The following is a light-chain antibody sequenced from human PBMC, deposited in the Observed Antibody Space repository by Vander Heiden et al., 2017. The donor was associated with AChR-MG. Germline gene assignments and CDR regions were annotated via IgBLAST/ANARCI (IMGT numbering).Light chain of an antibody. CDR3: QAWDSSTVV. CDR1: KLGDKY. J-gene: IGLJ2*01. CDR2: QDT. Sequence: SYELTQPPSVSVSLGPTASITCSGDKLGDKYACWYQQKPGQSPVLVMYQDTKRPSGIPERFSGSNSGHTATLTISGTQAMDEAHYYCQAWDSSTVVFGGGTKLTVL. V-gene: IGLV3-1*01.